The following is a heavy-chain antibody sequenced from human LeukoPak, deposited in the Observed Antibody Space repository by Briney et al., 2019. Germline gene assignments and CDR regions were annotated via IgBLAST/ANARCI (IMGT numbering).Heavy chain of an antibody. V-gene: IGHV1-18*01. CDR1: EYSFTNYG. D-gene: IGHD3-22*01. CDR3: ARDGHRRYYYDSSGRDDAFDT. J-gene: IGHJ3*02. Sequence: GESLKISCKGSEYSFTNYGISWVRQAPGQGLEWMGWISTYNGHTIYEQKLQGRVTMTTDTSTSTAYMQLRSLRSDDTAVFYCARDGHRRYYYDSSGRDDAFDTWGQGTMVTVSS. CDR2: ISTYNGHT.